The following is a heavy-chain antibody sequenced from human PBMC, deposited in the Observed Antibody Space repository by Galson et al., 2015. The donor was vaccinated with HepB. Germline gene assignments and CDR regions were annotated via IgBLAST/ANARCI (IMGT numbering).Heavy chain of an antibody. J-gene: IGHJ6*02. D-gene: IGHD3-10*01. Sequence: LRLSCAASGFTFSSYWMNWVRQAPGKGLEWVAHINQDGSSKYYVDSVKGRFTISRDNAKDSVYLQLDSLRAEDTAVYYCARRISLVRGIITKPDYYYGMGVRGQGTTVTVAS. V-gene: IGHV3-7*03. CDR2: INQDGSSK. CDR1: GFTFSSYW. CDR3: ARRISLVRGIITKPDYYYGMGV.